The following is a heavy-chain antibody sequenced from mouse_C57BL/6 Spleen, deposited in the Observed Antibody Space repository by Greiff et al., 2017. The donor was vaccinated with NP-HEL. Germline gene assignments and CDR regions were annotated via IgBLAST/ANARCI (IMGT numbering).Heavy chain of an antibody. CDR2: IDPNSGGT. D-gene: IGHD4-1*01. Sequence: VQLQQPGAELVKPGASVKLSCKASGYTFTSYWMHWVKQRPGRGLEWIGRIDPNSGGTKYNEKFKSKATLAVDKTSSTAYMQLSRLTSEDSAVYYCARCGLGSFAYWGQGTLVTVSA. CDR1: GYTFTSYW. J-gene: IGHJ3*01. V-gene: IGHV1-72*01. CDR3: ARCGLGSFAY.